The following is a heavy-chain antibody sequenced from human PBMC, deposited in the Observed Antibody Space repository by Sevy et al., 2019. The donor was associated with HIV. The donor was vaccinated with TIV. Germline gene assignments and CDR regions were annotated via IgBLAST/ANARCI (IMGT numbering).Heavy chain of an antibody. CDR2: IRSKAYGGTT. CDR1: GFTFGDYA. Sequence: GGSLRLSCTASGFTFGDYAMSWFRQAPGMGLGWVGFIRSKAYGGTTEYAASVKGRFTISRDDSKSIAYLQMNSLKTEDTAVYYCTRDSSSGSYDYWGQGTLVTVSS. V-gene: IGHV3-49*03. CDR3: TRDSSSGSYDY. D-gene: IGHD1-26*01. J-gene: IGHJ4*02.